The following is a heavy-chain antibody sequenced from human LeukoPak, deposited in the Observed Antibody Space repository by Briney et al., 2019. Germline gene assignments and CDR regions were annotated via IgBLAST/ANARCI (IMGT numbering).Heavy chain of an antibody. CDR3: ATNPPGRTYLQD. D-gene: IGHD1-1*01. CDR2: INWIGDTT. CDR1: RFTFDDYG. V-gene: IGHV3-20*04. J-gene: IGHJ1*01. Sequence: PGGSLRLSRAASRFTFDDYGMTWVRPVPGKGLEWIAQINWIGDTTRYGDSVKGRFTISRDNAKNSLDLQINSLRVEDTAFYYCATNPPGRTYLQDWGQGTLVTVSS.